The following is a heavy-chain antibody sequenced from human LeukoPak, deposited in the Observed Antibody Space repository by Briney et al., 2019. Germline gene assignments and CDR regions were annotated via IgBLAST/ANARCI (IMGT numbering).Heavy chain of an antibody. V-gene: IGHV3-23*01. CDR2: ISCCDSST. Sequence: AGGSLRLSCAASGFTFSNSGMRWVRQSPEKGPERVAGISCCDSSTTYADSVKGRFTISRDISKNTLYLQMNNLRADDTALYYCAKVAQTGNQIQGYFVNWGQGTLVTVSS. CDR1: GFTFSNSG. D-gene: IGHD1-14*01. CDR3: AKVAQTGNQIQGYFVN. J-gene: IGHJ4*02.